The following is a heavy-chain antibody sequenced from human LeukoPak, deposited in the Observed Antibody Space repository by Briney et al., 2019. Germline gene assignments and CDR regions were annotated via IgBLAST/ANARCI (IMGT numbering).Heavy chain of an antibody. CDR1: GGSFSSYY. J-gene: IGHJ5*02. CDR2: IYYSGST. V-gene: IGHV4-59*01. Sequence: SETLSLTCTLSGGSFSSYYWSWIRQPPGKGLEWIGYIYYSGSTNYNPSLKSRVTISVDTSKNQFSLKLSSVTAADTAVYYCARDRGYSSSWYVTNWFDPWGQGTLVTVSS. D-gene: IGHD6-13*01. CDR3: ARDRGYSSSWYVTNWFDP.